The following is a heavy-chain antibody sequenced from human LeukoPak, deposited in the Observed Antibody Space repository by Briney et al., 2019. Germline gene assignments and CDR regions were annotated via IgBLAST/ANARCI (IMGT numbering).Heavy chain of an antibody. V-gene: IGHV3-66*01. Sequence: GGSLRLSCAASGLTVSRNYMSWVRQAPGKGLECVSVIYSGDSAYYADSVRGRFTISRDNSKNTLYLQMNSLRADDTAVYYCAKLSLRGVYWGQGTLVTVSS. CDR1: GLTVSRNY. CDR3: AKLSLRGVY. J-gene: IGHJ4*02. CDR2: IYSGDSA. D-gene: IGHD2-15*01.